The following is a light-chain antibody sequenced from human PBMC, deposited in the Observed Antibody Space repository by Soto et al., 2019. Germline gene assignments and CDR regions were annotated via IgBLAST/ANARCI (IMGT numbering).Light chain of an antibody. CDR3: QQYNNWPRT. J-gene: IGKJ1*01. CDR2: GAS. Sequence: EIGRTQSAATLSVSPGERATLSCRASQSVSSNLAWYQQKPGQAPRLLIYGASTRATGIPARFSGSGSGTEFTLTISSLQSEDFAVYYCQQYNNWPRTFGQGTKVDIK. V-gene: IGKV3-15*01. CDR1: QSVSSN.